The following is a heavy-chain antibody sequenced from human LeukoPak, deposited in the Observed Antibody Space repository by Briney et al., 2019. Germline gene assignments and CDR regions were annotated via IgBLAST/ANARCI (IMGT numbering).Heavy chain of an antibody. CDR1: GYTFTGYY. Sequence: ASVKVSCKASGYTFTGYYTHWVRQAPGQGLEWMGWINPNSGGTNYAQKFQGRVTMTRDTSISTAYMELSRLRSDDTAVYYCARGGYSSGWYWGVFFYMDVWGKGTTVTVSS. CDR3: ARGGYSSGWYWGVFFYMDV. V-gene: IGHV1-2*02. D-gene: IGHD6-19*01. J-gene: IGHJ6*03. CDR2: INPNSGGT.